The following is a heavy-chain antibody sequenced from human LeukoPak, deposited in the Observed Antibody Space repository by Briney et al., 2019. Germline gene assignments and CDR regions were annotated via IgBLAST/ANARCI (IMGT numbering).Heavy chain of an antibody. V-gene: IGHV4-4*09. CDR1: GGSISGGY. J-gene: IGHJ4*02. CDR2: VYTSGST. D-gene: IGHD5-18*01. Sequence: PSETLSLTCTVSGGSISGGYWSWIRQPPGRGLEWIGYVYTSGSTNYNPSLKSRVTISVDTSKNQFSLKLSSVTAADTAVYYCARAAVGTAMGGLDYWGQGTLVTVSS. CDR3: ARAAVGTAMGGLDY.